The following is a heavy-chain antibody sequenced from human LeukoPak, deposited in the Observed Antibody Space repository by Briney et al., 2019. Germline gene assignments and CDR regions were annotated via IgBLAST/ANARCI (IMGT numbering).Heavy chain of an antibody. D-gene: IGHD4-23*01. V-gene: IGHV1-8*02. Sequence: ASVKVSCKASGYTFTSYDINWVRQATGQGLEWMGWMNPNSGNTGYAQKLQGRVTMTTDTSTSTAYMELRSLRSGDTAVYYCVRNQLGCNRGKELRGQGNLVNGPS. J-gene: IGHJ4*01. CDR1: GYTFTSYD. CDR3: VRNQLGCNRGKEL. CDR2: MNPNSGNT.